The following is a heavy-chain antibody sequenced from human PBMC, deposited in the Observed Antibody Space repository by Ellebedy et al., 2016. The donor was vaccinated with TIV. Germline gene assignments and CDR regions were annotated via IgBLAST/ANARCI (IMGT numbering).Heavy chain of an antibody. CDR1: GGSMNRDF. D-gene: IGHD6-19*01. V-gene: IGHV4-59*08. J-gene: IGHJ6*02. CDR2: TYYSGNT. CDR3: ARQPYSSTSPDGMDV. Sequence: SETLSLTCTDSGGSMNRDFWSWIRQSPGKGLEWIGYTYYSGNTNYNPSLRGRVSMSVDKSNNQFSLKVTSVTAADTAVYFCARQPYSSTSPDGMDVWGQGTMVTVSS.